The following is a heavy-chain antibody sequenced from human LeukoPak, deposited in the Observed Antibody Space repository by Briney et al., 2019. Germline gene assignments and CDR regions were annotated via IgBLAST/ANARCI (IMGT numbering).Heavy chain of an antibody. CDR1: GGTFSSYT. CDR3: ARTYGHSSSWYSDY. V-gene: IGHV1-69*02. CDR2: IIPILGIA. J-gene: IGHJ4*02. Sequence: AVKVSCKASGGTFSSYTISWVRQAPGQGLEWMGRIIPILGIANYAQKFQGRVTITADKSTSTAYMELSSLRSEDTAVYYCARTYGHSSSWYSDYWGQGTLVTVSS. D-gene: IGHD6-13*01.